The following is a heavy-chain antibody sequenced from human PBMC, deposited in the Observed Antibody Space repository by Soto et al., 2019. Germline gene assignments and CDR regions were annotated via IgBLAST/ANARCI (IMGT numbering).Heavy chain of an antibody. J-gene: IGHJ6*02. Sequence: ASVKVSCKASGYTFTSYGISWVRQAPGQGLEWMGWISAYNGKTNYAQKLQGRVTMTTDTSTSTAYMELRSLRSDDTAVYYCARAKMIVVVITTWVYGMDVWGQGTTVTVSS. V-gene: IGHV1-18*01. CDR3: ARAKMIVVVITTWVYGMDV. CDR2: ISAYNGKT. CDR1: GYTFTSYG. D-gene: IGHD3-22*01.